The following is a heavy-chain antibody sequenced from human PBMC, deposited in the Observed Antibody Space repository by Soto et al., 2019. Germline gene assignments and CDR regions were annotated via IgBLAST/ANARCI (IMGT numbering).Heavy chain of an antibody. V-gene: IGHV1-46*03. D-gene: IGHD3-10*01. CDR2: INPSGDST. J-gene: IGHJ3*02. Sequence: ASVKVSCKASGGTFSSYTISWVRQAPGQGLQWMGMINPSGDSTTYAQRFQGRVTLTRDTSTTTVYMELSSLRSEDTAIYYCAPTLGSSNYGAFHIWGQGTMVTVSS. CDR3: APTLGSSNYGAFHI. CDR1: GGTFSSYT.